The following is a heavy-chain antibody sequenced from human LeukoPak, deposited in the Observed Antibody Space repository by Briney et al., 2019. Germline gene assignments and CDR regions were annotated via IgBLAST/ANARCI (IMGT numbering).Heavy chain of an antibody. J-gene: IGHJ4*02. D-gene: IGHD2-15*01. Sequence: GGSLRLSCAASGFTFSNDPMSWVRQTPGKGLEWVSTINYSGGSTYYADSVKGRFTISRDNSKNTLYLQMNSLRAEDTAVYYCAKLYYLLPHRWGQGTLVTVSS. CDR2: INYSGGST. CDR3: AKLYYLLPHR. CDR1: GFTFSNDP. V-gene: IGHV3-23*01.